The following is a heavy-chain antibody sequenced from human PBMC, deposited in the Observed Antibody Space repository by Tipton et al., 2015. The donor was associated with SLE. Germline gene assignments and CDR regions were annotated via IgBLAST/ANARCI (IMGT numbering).Heavy chain of an antibody. CDR1: GGFISSYY. D-gene: IGHD1-14*01. J-gene: IGHJ1*01. Sequence: TLSLTCTVSGGFISSYYWSWIRQPPGKGLEWIGFVYDSGSTSPSLKSRVTISVDTSKNQFSLKLSSVTAADTAVYYCATGDLTEYFQHWGQGTLVTVSS. V-gene: IGHV4-59*07. CDR2: VYDSGST. CDR3: ATGDLTEYFQH.